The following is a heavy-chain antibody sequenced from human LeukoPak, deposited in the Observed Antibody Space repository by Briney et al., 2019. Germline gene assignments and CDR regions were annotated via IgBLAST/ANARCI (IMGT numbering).Heavy chain of an antibody. D-gene: IGHD2-21*02. CDR3: AKDRMGGVTFFDY. CDR1: GFTFSNYA. J-gene: IGHJ4*02. CDR2: ISTSGSDT. V-gene: IGHV3-23*01. Sequence: QAGGSLRLSCAASGFTFSNYAMTWVRQAPGKGLEWVSIISTSGSDTFYADSVKGRFSISRDNSKKIVYLQMNSLRAEDTAVYYCAKDRMGGVTFFDYWGQGTLVTVSS.